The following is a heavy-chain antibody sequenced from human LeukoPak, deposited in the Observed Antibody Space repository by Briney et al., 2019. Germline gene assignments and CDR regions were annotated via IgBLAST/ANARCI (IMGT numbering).Heavy chain of an antibody. CDR3: ARDKSAEYGDSCFDS. CDR1: GLIFSSYW. V-gene: IGHV3-7*01. Sequence: GGSLRLSCAASGLIFSSYWMSWVRQASGKGLEWVANIKQDGGEEHYVDSVKGRFTIYRDNATNSLYLQMNSLSAKDTAVYYCARDKSAEYGDSCFDSWGQGILVTVSS. J-gene: IGHJ4*02. CDR2: IKQDGGEE. D-gene: IGHD4-17*01.